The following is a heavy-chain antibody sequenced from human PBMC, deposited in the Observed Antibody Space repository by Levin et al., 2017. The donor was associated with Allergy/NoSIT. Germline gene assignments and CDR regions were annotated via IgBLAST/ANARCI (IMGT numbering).Heavy chain of an antibody. Sequence: PGESLKISCAASGFTFSSFAMHWVRQAPGKGLEWVAVISYDGSNKYYADSVKGRFSISRDNSKNTLYLQMNSLRAEDTAVYYCARAVGRDGYNSVDYWGQGTLVTVSS. CDR1: GFTFSSFA. V-gene: IGHV3-30*04. J-gene: IGHJ4*02. CDR2: ISYDGSNK. D-gene: IGHD5-24*01. CDR3: ARAVGRDGYNSVDY.